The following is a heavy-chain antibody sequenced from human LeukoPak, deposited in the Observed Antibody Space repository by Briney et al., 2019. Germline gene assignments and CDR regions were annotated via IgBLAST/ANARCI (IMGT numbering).Heavy chain of an antibody. Sequence: GGSLRLSCAASGFTFSSYGMHWVRQASGKGLEWVAVIWYDGSNKYYADSVKGRFTISRDNSKNTLYLQMNSLRAEDTAVYYCAKEARGYYDSSGGYYFDYWGQGTLVTVSS. D-gene: IGHD3-22*01. CDR1: GFTFSSYG. V-gene: IGHV3-33*06. CDR3: AKEARGYYDSSGGYYFDY. J-gene: IGHJ4*02. CDR2: IWYDGSNK.